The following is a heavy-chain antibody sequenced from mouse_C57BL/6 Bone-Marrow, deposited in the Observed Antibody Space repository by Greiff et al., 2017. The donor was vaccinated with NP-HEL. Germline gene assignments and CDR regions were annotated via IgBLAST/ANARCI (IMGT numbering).Heavy chain of an antibody. Sequence: QVQLQQSGTELVKPGASVKLSCKASGYTFTSYWMHWVKQRPGQGLECIGNINPSNGGTNYNEKFKSKATLTVDKSSSTAYMQLSSLTSEDSAVYYCAREGITTVVALNWYFDVWGTGTTVTVSS. V-gene: IGHV1-53*01. D-gene: IGHD1-1*01. CDR1: GYTFTSYW. CDR2: INPSNGGT. CDR3: AREGITTVVALNWYFDV. J-gene: IGHJ1*03.